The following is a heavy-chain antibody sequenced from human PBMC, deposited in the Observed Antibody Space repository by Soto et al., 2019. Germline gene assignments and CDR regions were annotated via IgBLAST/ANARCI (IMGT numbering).Heavy chain of an antibody. CDR2: IKSKTDGGTT. CDR1: GFTFSNAW. CDR3: TIDKTAQYDCDY. D-gene: IGHD2-2*01. J-gene: IGHJ4*02. V-gene: IGHV3-15*07. Sequence: EVQLVESGGGLVKPGGSLRLSCAGSGFTFSNAWMNWVRQAPGKGLEWVGRIKSKTDGGTTDYAAPVKGSFTISGDDSKNTLYLQMNSLKTEDTGMYYCTIDKTAQYDCDYWGQGALVTVSS.